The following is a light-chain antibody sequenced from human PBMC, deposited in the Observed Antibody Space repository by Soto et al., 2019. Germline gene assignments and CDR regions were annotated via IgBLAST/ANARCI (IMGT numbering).Light chain of an antibody. CDR1: QSVSSN. V-gene: IGKV3-20*01. CDR3: QQYDNSLWT. Sequence: EIVMTQSPVTLSASPGERVTLSCRASQSVSSNLAWYQQKPGQAPSLLIYGASSRATGIPDRFSGSGSGTDFTLTISRLEPEDFAVYYCQQYDNSLWTFGQGTKVDIK. J-gene: IGKJ1*01. CDR2: GAS.